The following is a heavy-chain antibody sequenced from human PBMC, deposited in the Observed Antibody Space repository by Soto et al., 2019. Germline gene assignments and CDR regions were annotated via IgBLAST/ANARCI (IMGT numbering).Heavy chain of an antibody. J-gene: IGHJ4*02. Sequence: QVQLVESGGGVVQPGRSLRLSCAASGFTFSRYGMHWVRQAPGKGLEWVAVIWYDGSNKYHGDSVKGRFTISRDNSKNMLYLQMNSLRAEDTAVYYCARANVGHCGGDCSRIDYWGQGTLVTVSS. CDR1: GFTFSRYG. CDR3: ARANVGHCGGDCSRIDY. V-gene: IGHV3-33*01. D-gene: IGHD2-21*02. CDR2: IWYDGSNK.